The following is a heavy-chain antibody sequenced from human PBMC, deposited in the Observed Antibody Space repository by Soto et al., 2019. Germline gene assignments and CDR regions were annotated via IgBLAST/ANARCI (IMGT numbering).Heavy chain of an antibody. J-gene: IGHJ4*02. CDR3: AKARYGSGSYYNPGY. V-gene: IGHV3-23*01. Sequence: GGSLRLSCAASASTFSTFAVSWLRQAPGKGLEWVSAISTNGGITAYADSVKGRFTISRDNSKNTLYLQMNSLRAEDTAVYYCAKARYGSGSYYNPGYWGQGTLVTVSS. D-gene: IGHD3-10*01. CDR1: ASTFSTFA. CDR2: ISTNGGIT.